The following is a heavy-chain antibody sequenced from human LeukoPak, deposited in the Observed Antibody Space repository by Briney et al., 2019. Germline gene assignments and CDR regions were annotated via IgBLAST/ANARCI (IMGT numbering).Heavy chain of an antibody. CDR3: ARDIGVVITDYYYYYGMDV. CDR1: GGSISSGGYY. V-gene: IGHV4-31*03. Sequence: SQTLSLTCTVSGGSISSGGYYWSWIRQHPGKGLEWIGYIYYSGSTYYNPSLKSRVTISVDTSKNQFSLKLSSVTAADTAVYYCARDIGVVITDYYYYYGMDVWGQGTTVTVSS. CDR2: IYYSGST. D-gene: IGHD3-3*01. J-gene: IGHJ6*02.